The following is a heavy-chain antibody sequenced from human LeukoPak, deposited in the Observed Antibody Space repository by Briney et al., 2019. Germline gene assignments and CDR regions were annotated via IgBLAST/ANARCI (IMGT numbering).Heavy chain of an antibody. CDR3: AKEYGDFPFDY. CDR2: ISGSGGTT. Sequence: PGGSLRLSCAASGFTFNNYGMSWVRQAPGKGLEWVSTISGSGGTTYYADSVRARFTISRDNSKNTLYLQMNSLRAEDTAVYYCAKEYGDFPFDYWGQGTLVAVSS. CDR1: GFTFNNYG. D-gene: IGHD4-17*01. V-gene: IGHV3-23*01. J-gene: IGHJ4*02.